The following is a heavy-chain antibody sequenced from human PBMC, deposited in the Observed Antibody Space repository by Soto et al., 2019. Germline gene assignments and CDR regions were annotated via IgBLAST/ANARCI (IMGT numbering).Heavy chain of an antibody. CDR3: ARGWGVYYVSGGWFDP. Sequence: QVQLQESGPGLVKPSETLSLTCTVSGGSISSYYWSWIRQPPGKGLEWIGYIYYSGSTNYNPSLKRRVTRAVYTSKNQFSLKLSSVSAAHTGVYYCARGWGVYYVSGGWFDPCGQGTLVTVSS. D-gene: IGHD3-10*01. CDR1: GGSISSYY. CDR2: IYYSGST. V-gene: IGHV4-59*01. J-gene: IGHJ5*02.